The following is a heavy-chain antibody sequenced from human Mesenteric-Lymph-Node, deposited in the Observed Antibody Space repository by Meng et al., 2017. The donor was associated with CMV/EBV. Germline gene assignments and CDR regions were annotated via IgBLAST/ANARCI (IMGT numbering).Heavy chain of an antibody. Sequence: GGSLRLSCAASGFTFSSYAMHWVRQAPGKGLEWVAVISYDGSNKYYADSVKGRFTISRDNSKNTLYLQMNSLRAEDTAVYYCARGNLAAAGGYWGQGTLVTVSS. D-gene: IGHD6-13*01. V-gene: IGHV3-30-3*01. CDR2: ISYDGSNK. CDR3: ARGNLAAAGGY. J-gene: IGHJ4*02. CDR1: GFTFSSYA.